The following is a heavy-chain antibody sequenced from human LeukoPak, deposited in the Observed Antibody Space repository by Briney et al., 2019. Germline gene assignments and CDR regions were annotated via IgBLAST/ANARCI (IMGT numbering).Heavy chain of an antibody. D-gene: IGHD3-22*01. Sequence: SETLSLTCGVYGGSFSGYYWSWIRQPPGKGLEWIGEINHSGSTNYNPSLKSRVTISVDTSKNQFSLKLSSVTAADTAVYYCARHGRKTRITMIVVVGFDPWGQGTLVTVSS. V-gene: IGHV4-34*01. J-gene: IGHJ5*02. CDR2: INHSGST. CDR3: ARHGRKTRITMIVVVGFDP. CDR1: GGSFSGYY.